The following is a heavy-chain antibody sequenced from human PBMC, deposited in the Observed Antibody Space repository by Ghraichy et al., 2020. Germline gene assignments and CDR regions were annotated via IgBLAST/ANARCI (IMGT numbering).Heavy chain of an antibody. Sequence: SVKVSCKASGGTFSSYAISWVRQAPGQGLEWMGRIIPILGIANYAQKFQGRVTITADKSTSTAYMELSSLRSEDTAVYYCARAYGDGYNFYWGQGTLVTVSS. D-gene: IGHD5-24*01. CDR1: GGTFSSYA. J-gene: IGHJ4*02. V-gene: IGHV1-69*04. CDR3: ARAYGDGYNFY. CDR2: IIPILGIA.